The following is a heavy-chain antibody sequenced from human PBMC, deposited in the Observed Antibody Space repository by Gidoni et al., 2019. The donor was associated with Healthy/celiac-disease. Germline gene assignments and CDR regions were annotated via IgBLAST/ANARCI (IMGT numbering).Heavy chain of an antibody. D-gene: IGHD3-16*02. J-gene: IGHJ3*02. V-gene: IGHV5-51*03. CDR2: IYPGDSDT. Sequence: EVQLVQSGAEVKKPGESLTISCKGSGYSFTSYWIGWVRQMPGKGLEWMGIIYPGDSDTRYSPSCQGQVTISADKSISTAYLQWSSLKASDTAMYYCARAMITFGGVIAADAFDIWGQGTMVTVSS. CDR1: GYSFTSYW. CDR3: ARAMITFGGVIAADAFDI.